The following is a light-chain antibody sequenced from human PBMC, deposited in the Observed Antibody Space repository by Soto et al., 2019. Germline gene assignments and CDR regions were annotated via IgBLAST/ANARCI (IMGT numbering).Light chain of an antibody. CDR2: GVT. V-gene: IGLV2-11*01. CDR1: SSDVGGYNY. CDR3: CSYAGSYTYV. Sequence: QSALTQPRSVSGSPGQYVTISCTGTSSDVGGYNYVSWYQQHPGKAPKLMIYGVTKRPSGVPDRFSGSKSGNTASLTISGLQAEDEADYYCCSYAGSYTYVFGTETKVTVL. J-gene: IGLJ1*01.